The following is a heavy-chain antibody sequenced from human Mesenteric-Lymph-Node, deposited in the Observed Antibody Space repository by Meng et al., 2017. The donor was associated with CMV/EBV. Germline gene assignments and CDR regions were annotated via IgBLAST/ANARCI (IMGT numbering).Heavy chain of an antibody. CDR3: ARGPGDLKGYYFDY. Sequence: AYGYTFTTYGISWVRQAPGQGLEWMGWISVSNGNTIYAQKLQGRVTMTTDTSASTAYMELRSLRSDDTAVYYCARGPGDLKGYYFDYWGQGTLVTVSS. V-gene: IGHV1-18*01. CDR2: ISVSNGNT. J-gene: IGHJ4*02. D-gene: IGHD7-27*01. CDR1: GYTFTTYG.